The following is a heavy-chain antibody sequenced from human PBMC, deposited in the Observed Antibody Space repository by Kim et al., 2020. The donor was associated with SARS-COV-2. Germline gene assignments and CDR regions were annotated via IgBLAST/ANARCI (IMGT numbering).Heavy chain of an antibody. CDR3: ARSEYDFSAGMDV. CDR1: GGTFSSYA. CDR2: IIPILGIA. Sequence: SVKVSCKASGGTFSSYAISWVRQAPGQGLEWMGRIIPILGIANYAQKFQGRVTITADKSTSTAYMELSSLRSEDTAVYYCARSEYDFSAGMDVWGQGTTVTVSS. V-gene: IGHV1-69*04. D-gene: IGHD3-3*01. J-gene: IGHJ6*02.